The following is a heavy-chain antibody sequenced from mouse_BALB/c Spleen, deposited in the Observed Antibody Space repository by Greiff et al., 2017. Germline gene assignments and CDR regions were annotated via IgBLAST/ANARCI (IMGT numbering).Heavy chain of an antibody. CDR3: VRITTVVDYAMDY. CDR2: IWTGGGT. D-gene: IGHD1-1*01. V-gene: IGHV2-9-2*01. CDR1: GFSLTSYD. Sequence: VNLVESGPGLVAPSQSLSITCTVSGFSLTSYDISWIRQPPGKGLEWLGVIWTGGGTNYNSAFMSRLSISKDNSKSQVFLKMNSLQTDDTAIYYCVRITTVVDYAMDYWGQGTSVTVSS. J-gene: IGHJ4*01.